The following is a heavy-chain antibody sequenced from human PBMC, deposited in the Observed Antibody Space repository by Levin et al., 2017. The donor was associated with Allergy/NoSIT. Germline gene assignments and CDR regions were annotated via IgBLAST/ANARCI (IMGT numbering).Heavy chain of an antibody. Sequence: SETLSLTCTVSGDSFSSGDYYWSWIRQHPGKGLEWIGYISYSGSTHYNPSLQSRVSISVDTSKKQFSLRLSSVTAADTAVYFCARGTNPREYCSSSLCYRSYYGMDVWGQGTTVTVSS. CDR3: ARGTNPREYCSSSLCYRSYYGMDV. V-gene: IGHV4-31*03. CDR1: GDSFSSGDYY. D-gene: IGHD2-2*02. CDR2: ISYSGST. J-gene: IGHJ6*02.